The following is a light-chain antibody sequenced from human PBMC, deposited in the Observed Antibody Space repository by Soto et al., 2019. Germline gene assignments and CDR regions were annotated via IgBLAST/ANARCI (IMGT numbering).Light chain of an antibody. V-gene: IGLV8-61*01. CDR2: STN. CDR1: SGSVSTSYY. CDR3: VLYMGGPWV. J-gene: IGLJ3*02. Sequence: QAVVTQEPSFSVSPGGTVTLTCGLSSGSVSTSYYPSWYQQTPGQAPRTLIYSTNTRSSGVPDRFSGSILGNKAALTITGAQADDESDYYCVLYMGGPWVFGGGTKVTVL.